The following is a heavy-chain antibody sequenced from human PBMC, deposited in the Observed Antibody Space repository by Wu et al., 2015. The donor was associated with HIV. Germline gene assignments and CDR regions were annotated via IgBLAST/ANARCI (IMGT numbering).Heavy chain of an antibody. Sequence: QVQLVQSGAEVKKPGASVKVSCKASGYTFTGYYMHWVRQAPGQGLEWMGWINPSGTSTSYAQKFQGRVTMTTDTSTSTVYMELSSLRSEDTALYYCAKNLKDGRDYWGQGTLVTVSS. V-gene: IGHV1-46*01. D-gene: IGHD5-24*01. CDR1: GYTFTGYY. CDR3: AKNLKDGRDY. J-gene: IGHJ4*02. CDR2: INPSGTST.